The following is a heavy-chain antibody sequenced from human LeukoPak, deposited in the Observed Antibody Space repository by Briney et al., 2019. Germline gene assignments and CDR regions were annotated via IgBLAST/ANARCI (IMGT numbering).Heavy chain of an antibody. D-gene: IGHD4-17*01. CDR3: ARKRSGDAFDI. Sequence: GGSLRLSCAPSRFTFSSYSMNWVRQAPRKGLEWVSYISSSNSTIYYADSVKGRFTISRDNAKNSLYLQMNSLRDDDTAVYYCARKRSGDAFDIWGQGTMVTVSS. CDR1: RFTFSSYS. CDR2: ISSSNSTI. J-gene: IGHJ3*02. V-gene: IGHV3-48*02.